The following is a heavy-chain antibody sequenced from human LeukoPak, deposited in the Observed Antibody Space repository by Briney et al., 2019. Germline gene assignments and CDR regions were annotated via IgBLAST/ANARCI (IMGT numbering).Heavy chain of an antibody. CDR2: IYTSGST. D-gene: IGHD6-19*01. J-gene: IGHJ5*02. Sequence: PETLSLTCTVSGGSISSYYWSWIRQPAGKGLEWIGRIYTSGSTNYNPSLKSRVTMSVDTSKNQFSLKLSSVTAADTAVYYCARVGVAGTRVDPWGQGTLVTVSS. CDR3: ARVGVAGTRVDP. CDR1: GGSISSYY. V-gene: IGHV4-4*07.